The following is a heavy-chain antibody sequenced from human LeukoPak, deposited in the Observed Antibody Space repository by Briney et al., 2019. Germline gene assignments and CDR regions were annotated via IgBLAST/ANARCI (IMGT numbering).Heavy chain of an antibody. CDR2: IYYSGST. CDR1: GGSISSYY. J-gene: IGHJ6*02. CDR3: ARDRRWVVYSYYYYYGMDV. D-gene: IGHD2-8*02. Sequence: PSETLSLTCTVSGGSISSYYWSWIRQPPGKGLEWIGYIYYSGSTNYNPSLKSRVTISVDTSKNQFSLKLSSVTAADTAVYYCARDRRWVVYSYYYYYGMDVWGQGTTVTVSS. V-gene: IGHV4-59*01.